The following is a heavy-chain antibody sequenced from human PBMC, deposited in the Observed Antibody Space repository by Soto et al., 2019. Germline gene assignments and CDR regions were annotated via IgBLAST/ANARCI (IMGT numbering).Heavy chain of an antibody. Sequence: ASVKVSWKASGGTFSSYAISWVRQAPGQGLEWMGGTIPIFGTANYAQKFQGRVTITADESTSTAYMELSSLRSEDTAVYYCAREGRGGYVAVFDYWGQGTLVTVSS. V-gene: IGHV1-69*13. J-gene: IGHJ4*02. D-gene: IGHD5-12*01. CDR1: GGTFSSYA. CDR3: AREGRGGYVAVFDY. CDR2: TIPIFGTA.